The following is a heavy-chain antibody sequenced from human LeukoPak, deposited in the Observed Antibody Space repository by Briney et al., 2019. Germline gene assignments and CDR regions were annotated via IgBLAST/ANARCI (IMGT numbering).Heavy chain of an antibody. CDR1: GXPVSSNY. J-gene: IGHJ3*02. V-gene: IGHV3-69-1*02. D-gene: IGHD2-8*01. CDR2: ISGSGIK. Sequence: PGGSLRLSCSASGXPVSSNYRSWVRQAPGKGLEWVSYISGSGIKHYADSVKGRFTISRDNAKNSLYLQMNSLRVEDTAVYYCAREDTGVAFDIWGQGTTVTV. CDR3: AREDTGVAFDI.